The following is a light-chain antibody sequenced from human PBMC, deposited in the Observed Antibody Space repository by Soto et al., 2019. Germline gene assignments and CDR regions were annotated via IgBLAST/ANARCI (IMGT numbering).Light chain of an antibody. V-gene: IGLV1-44*01. CDR3: ATWDDSLNGHVV. Sequence: QSVLTQPPSESGTPGQRVTISCSGSRSNIGSNTVNWYQQVPGTAPKFLIYSNNQQPSGVPKRFSGSKSGTSASLAISGLQSEDEADYYCATWDDSLNGHVVFGGGTKLTVL. CDR2: SNN. CDR1: RSNIGSNT. J-gene: IGLJ2*01.